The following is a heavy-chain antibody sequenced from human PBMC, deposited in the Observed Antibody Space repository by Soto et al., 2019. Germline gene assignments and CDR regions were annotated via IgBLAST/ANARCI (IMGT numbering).Heavy chain of an antibody. CDR3: ARALGYSGYAGVDV. CDR2: ISRDNGNT. Sequence: QVQLVQSGGEVKKPGASVKVSCKASGYTFTIYGINWVRQAPGQGLEWMGWISRDNGNTNYAQKLQGRVTMTTDTSTRTAYMELRSLRSDDTAVYCCARALGYSGYAGVDVWGHGTTVTVSS. V-gene: IGHV1-18*01. CDR1: GYTFTIYG. J-gene: IGHJ6*02. D-gene: IGHD5-12*01.